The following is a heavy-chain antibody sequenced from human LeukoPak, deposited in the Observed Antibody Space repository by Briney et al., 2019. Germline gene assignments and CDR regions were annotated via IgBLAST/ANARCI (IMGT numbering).Heavy chain of an antibody. J-gene: IGHJ3*02. CDR3: ASDNSGDSDDAFDI. CDR2: IIPIFGTA. D-gene: IGHD2-21*02. CDR1: GGTFSSYA. V-gene: IGHV1-69*13. Sequence: SVKVSCKASGGTFSSYAISWVRQAPGQGLEWMGGIIPIFGTANYAQKFQGRVTITADESTSTAYMELSSLRSEDTAVYYCASDNSGDSDDAFDIWGQGTLVTVSS.